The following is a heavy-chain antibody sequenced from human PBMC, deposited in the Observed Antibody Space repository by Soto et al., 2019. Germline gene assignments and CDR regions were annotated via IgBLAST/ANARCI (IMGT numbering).Heavy chain of an antibody. J-gene: IGHJ4*02. CDR1: GFIFSGSA. CDR3: IRGGSPYHYDY. CDR2: ILSKAGNYAT. Sequence: EVQLVESGGGLVQPGGSLKLSCAASGFIFSGSAVHWVRQASGKGLEWVGRILSKAGNYATAYPASMKGRFTISRDDSENTAFLQMNSLKTEDTGVYYCIRGGSPYHYDYWGQGTLVAVSS. V-gene: IGHV3-73*01.